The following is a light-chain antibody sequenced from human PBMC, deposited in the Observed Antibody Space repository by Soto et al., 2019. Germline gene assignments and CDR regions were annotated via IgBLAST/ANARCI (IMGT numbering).Light chain of an antibody. CDR1: SSDVGTYNY. V-gene: IGLV2-14*01. J-gene: IGLJ1*01. CDR2: EVN. CDR3: SSYTTTSPFV. Sequence: QSALTQPASVSGSPGQSITISCTGPSSDVGTYNYVSWYQQHPDKAPKLMIYEVNIRPSGVSNRFSGSKSGNTASLTISGLQAEDEADYYCSSYTTTSPFVFGTGTKVTVL.